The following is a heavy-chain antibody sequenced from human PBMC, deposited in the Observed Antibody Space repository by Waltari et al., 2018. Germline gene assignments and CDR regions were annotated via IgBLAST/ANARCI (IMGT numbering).Heavy chain of an antibody. Sequence: EVQLVESGGGLVQPGGSLRLSCAASGFTFSSYWMSWVRQAPGKGLEWVANIKQDGSNKYYADSVKGRFTISRDNSKNTLYLQMNSLRAEDTAVYYCARDALEPGIGVPFDYWGQGTLVTVSS. CDR1: GFTFSSYW. CDR2: IKQDGSNK. V-gene: IGHV3-7*01. CDR3: ARDALEPGIGVPFDY. J-gene: IGHJ4*02. D-gene: IGHD6-13*01.